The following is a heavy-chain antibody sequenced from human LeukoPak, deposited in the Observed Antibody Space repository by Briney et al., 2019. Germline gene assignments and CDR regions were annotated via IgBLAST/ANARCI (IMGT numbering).Heavy chain of an antibody. CDR2: ISYSGTT. D-gene: IGHD4-17*01. CDR3: ARDPAKYGDYDY. Sequence: SETLSLTCTVSGESISSYYWSWIRQPPGKGLEWIGYISYSGTTNYNPPLRSRVTISLDTSKNQFSLKLTSVTAADTAVYYCARDPAKYGDYDYWGQGTLVTVSS. J-gene: IGHJ4*02. V-gene: IGHV4-59*01. CDR1: GESISSYY.